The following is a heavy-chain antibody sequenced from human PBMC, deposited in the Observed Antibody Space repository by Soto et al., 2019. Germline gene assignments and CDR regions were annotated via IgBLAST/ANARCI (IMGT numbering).Heavy chain of an antibody. Sequence: ASVKVSYKASGYTFTSYAMHWVRQAPGQRLEWMGWINAGNGNTKYSQKFQGRVTITRDTSASTAYMELSSLRSEDTAVYYCAGDIQARDTAMVCAHWGQGTLVTVSS. J-gene: IGHJ4*02. CDR1: GYTFTSYA. V-gene: IGHV1-3*01. CDR3: AGDIQARDTAMVCAH. D-gene: IGHD5-18*01. CDR2: INAGNGNT.